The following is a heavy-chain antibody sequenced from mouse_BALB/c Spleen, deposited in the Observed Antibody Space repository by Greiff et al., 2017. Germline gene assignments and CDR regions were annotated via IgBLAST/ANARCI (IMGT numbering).Heavy chain of an antibody. D-gene: IGHD1-1*01. CDR3: ARGYYGSSFYYAMDY. Sequence: EVKVVESGGGLVKPGGSLKLSCAASGFTFSSYAMSWVRQTPEKRLEWVASISSGGSTYYPDSVKGRFTISRDNARNILYLQMSSLRSEDTAMYYCARGYYGSSFYYAMDYWGQGTSVTVSS. J-gene: IGHJ4*01. CDR2: ISSGGST. CDR1: GFTFSSYA. V-gene: IGHV5-6-5*01.